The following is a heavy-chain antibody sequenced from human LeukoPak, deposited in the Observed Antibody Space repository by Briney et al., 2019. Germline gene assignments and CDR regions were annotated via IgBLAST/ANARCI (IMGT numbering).Heavy chain of an antibody. CDR1: GGSFSGYY. Sequence: SETLSLTCAVYGGSFSGYYWSGIPHPPGKGLEWVGEINHSVSTNYNPSLKSLVTISQDTSQNHFSPKRRSLTAVDTAVYYCAGGSTGDSSGWYREKVPYYFDYWGQGTLVTVSS. D-gene: IGHD6-19*01. CDR3: AGGSTGDSSGWYREKVPYYFDY. CDR2: INHSVST. V-gene: IGHV4-34*01. J-gene: IGHJ4*02.